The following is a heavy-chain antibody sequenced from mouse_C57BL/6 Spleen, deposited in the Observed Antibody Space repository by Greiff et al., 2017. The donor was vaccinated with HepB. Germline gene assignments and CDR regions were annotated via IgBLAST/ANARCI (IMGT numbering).Heavy chain of an antibody. CDR3: ARSFYYDYGPFAY. CDR1: GYAFSSSW. CDR2: IYPGDGDT. D-gene: IGHD2-4*01. V-gene: IGHV1-82*01. Sequence: QVQLQQSGPELVKPGASVKISCKASGYAFSSSWMNWVKQRPGKGLEWIGRIYPGDGDTNYNGKFKGKATLTADKSSSTAYMQLSSLTSEDSAVYFCARSFYYDYGPFAYWGQGTLVTVSA. J-gene: IGHJ3*01.